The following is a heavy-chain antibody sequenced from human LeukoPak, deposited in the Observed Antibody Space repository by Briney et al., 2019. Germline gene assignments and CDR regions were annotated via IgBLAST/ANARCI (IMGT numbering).Heavy chain of an antibody. Sequence: PSGTLSLTCAVPGGSISSSNWWSWVRQPPGKGLEWIGEIYHSGSTNYNPSLKSRVTISVDKSKNQFSLKLSSVTAADTAVYYCARDSSGYPSTFDYWGQGTLVTVSS. J-gene: IGHJ4*02. V-gene: IGHV4-4*02. CDR1: GGSISSSNW. CDR3: ARDSSGYPSTFDY. D-gene: IGHD3-22*01. CDR2: IYHSGST.